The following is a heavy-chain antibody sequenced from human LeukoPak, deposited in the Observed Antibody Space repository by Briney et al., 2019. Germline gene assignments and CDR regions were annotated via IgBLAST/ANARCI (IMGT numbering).Heavy chain of an antibody. V-gene: IGHV4-59*08. D-gene: IGHD1-26*01. J-gene: IGHJ4*02. CDR3: ARHTMEKYSGSSWFYFDY. CDR1: GGSIRGFY. Sequence: SETLSLTCTVFGGSIRGFYWGWVRQPPGRGLECIGYIYHTGSTTYNPSLKSRVTISVDTSKNQFSLKLSSVTAAVTAVYYCARHTMEKYSGSSWFYFDYWGQGTLVTVSS. CDR2: IYHTGST.